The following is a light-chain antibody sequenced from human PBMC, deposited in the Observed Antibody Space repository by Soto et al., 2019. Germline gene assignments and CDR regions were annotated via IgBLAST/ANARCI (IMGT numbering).Light chain of an antibody. J-gene: IGKJ1*01. V-gene: IGKV3-15*01. Sequence: IVMTQSPATMSVSPGERANLSCRASQSLGTKLAWYQQTLGQAPRLLIYGASNRATGVPARISDSVSGTEFTLTIRSLQPDEFATYDCQHYNSYSEAFGKGTKVELK. CDR2: GAS. CDR1: QSLGTK. CDR3: QHYNSYSEA.